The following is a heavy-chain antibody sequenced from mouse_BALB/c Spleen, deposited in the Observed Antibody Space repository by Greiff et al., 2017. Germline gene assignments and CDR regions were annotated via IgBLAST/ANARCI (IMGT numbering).Heavy chain of an antibody. Sequence: QVQLQQSGAELVRPGTSVKVSCKASGYAFTNYLIEWVKQRPGQGLEWIGVINPGSGGTNYNEKFKGKATLTADKSSSTAYMQLSSLTSDDSAVYFCARSGGYGDAMDDWGQGTSVTVSS. CDR2: INPGSGGT. CDR3: ARSGGYGDAMDD. J-gene: IGHJ4*01. D-gene: IGHD2-2*01. V-gene: IGHV1-54*01. CDR1: GYAFTNYL.